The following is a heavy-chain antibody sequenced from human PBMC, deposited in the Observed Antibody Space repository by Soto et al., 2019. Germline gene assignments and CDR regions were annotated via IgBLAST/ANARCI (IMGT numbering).Heavy chain of an antibody. CDR3: TRGRSSWTLRY. CDR2: IYYSGRT. Sequence: QLQLQESGPGLVKPSETLSLTCTVSGDSISSSNYYWGWIRQPPGKGLEWIGSIYYSGRTYYNPSLKSRLTISVDTSKNQFSLELSSVAAADTAVYYCTRGRSSWTLRYWGQGTLVTVSS. D-gene: IGHD6-13*01. V-gene: IGHV4-39*01. J-gene: IGHJ4*02. CDR1: GDSISSSNYY.